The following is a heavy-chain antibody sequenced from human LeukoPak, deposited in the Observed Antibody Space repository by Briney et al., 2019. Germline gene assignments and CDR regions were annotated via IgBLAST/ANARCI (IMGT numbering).Heavy chain of an antibody. CDR1: GFTFSSYA. V-gene: IGHV3-48*04. CDR2: ISSFSRTI. CDR3: AKGKYYSG. D-gene: IGHD2/OR15-2a*01. J-gene: IGHJ4*02. Sequence: GGSLRLSCAASGFTFSSYAMSWVRQAPGKGLEWISYISSFSRTIDYADSVQGRFTVSRDNAKNSLYLQMSSLRTEDTAIYYCAKGKYYSGWGQGTLVIVSS.